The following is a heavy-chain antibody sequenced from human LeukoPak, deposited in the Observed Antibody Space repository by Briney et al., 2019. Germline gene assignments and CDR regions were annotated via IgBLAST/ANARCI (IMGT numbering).Heavy chain of an antibody. CDR2: ISAYNGNT. V-gene: IGHV1-18*01. CDR3: ARASKYYYDSSGYGY. CDR1: GYTFTSYG. D-gene: IGHD3-22*01. Sequence: ASVKVSCKASGYTFTSYGISWVRQAPGQGLEWMGWISAYNGNTNYAQKLQGRVTMTTDTSTSTAYMELRSLRSDDTAVYYCARASKYYYDSSGYGYWGQGTLVTVSS. J-gene: IGHJ4*02.